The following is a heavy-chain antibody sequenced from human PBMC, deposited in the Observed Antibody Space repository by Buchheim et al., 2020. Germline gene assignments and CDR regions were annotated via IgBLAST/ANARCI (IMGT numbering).Heavy chain of an antibody. V-gene: IGHV3-11*01. CDR3: ARDIVAPGLFFDY. Sequence: VQLVESGGGLVKPGGSLRLSCATSGFTFSDFYMGWIRQAPGKGLECVSYISFTGNDIYYADSVKGRFTISRDSARNSLYLQMTNLRAEDTAIYYCARDIVAPGLFFDYWGQGAL. CDR2: ISFTGNDI. J-gene: IGHJ4*02. CDR1: GFTFSDFY. D-gene: IGHD6-13*01.